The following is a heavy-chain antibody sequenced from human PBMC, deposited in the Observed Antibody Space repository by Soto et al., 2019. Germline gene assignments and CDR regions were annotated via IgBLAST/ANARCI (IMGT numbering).Heavy chain of an antibody. Sequence: ESGGGLVQPGRSLRLSCAASGFTFDDYAMHWVRQAPGKGLEWVSGLSWNSDSIGYADSVKGRFTISRDNAKNSLHLQMNGLRAEDTALYYCARDRLGIPAAIDYYYYYGMDVWGQGTTVTVSS. J-gene: IGHJ6*02. D-gene: IGHD2-2*01. V-gene: IGHV3-9*01. CDR2: LSWNSDSI. CDR1: GFTFDDYA. CDR3: ARDRLGIPAAIDYYYYYGMDV.